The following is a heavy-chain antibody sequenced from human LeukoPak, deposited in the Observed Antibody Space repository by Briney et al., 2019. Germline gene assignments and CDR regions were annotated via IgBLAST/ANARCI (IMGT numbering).Heavy chain of an antibody. CDR2: IGSTTSYI. CDR1: GFAFSSFG. V-gene: IGHV3-21*01. CDR3: ARGSWFDP. J-gene: IGHJ5*02. Sequence: PGGSLRLSCAASGFAFSSFGMNWVRQAPGKGLEWVSSIGSTTSYIYYADSVKGRFTISRDNAKNSLYLQMNSLRAEDTAVYYCARGSWFDPWGQGTLVTVPS.